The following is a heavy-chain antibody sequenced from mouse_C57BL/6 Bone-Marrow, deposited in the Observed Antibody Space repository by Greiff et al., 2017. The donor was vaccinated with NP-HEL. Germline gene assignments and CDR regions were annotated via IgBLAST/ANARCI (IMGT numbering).Heavy chain of an antibody. Sequence: QVQLQQPGTELVKPGASVKLSCKASGYTFTSYWMHWVKQRPGQGLEWIGNINPGNGGTNYNEKLKSKATLTVDKSSSTAYMQLSSLTSEDSAVYYCARSGLGSSFPSSWYFDVWGTGTTVTVSS. CDR2: INPGNGGT. CDR3: ARSGLGSSFPSSWYFDV. D-gene: IGHD1-1*01. J-gene: IGHJ1*03. CDR1: GYTFTSYW. V-gene: IGHV1-53*01.